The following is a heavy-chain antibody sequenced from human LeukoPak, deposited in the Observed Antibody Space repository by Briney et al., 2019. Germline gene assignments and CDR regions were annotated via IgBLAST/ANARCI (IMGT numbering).Heavy chain of an antibody. CDR2: FDPEDGET. D-gene: IGHD4-11*01. V-gene: IGHV1-24*01. CDR3: ARDDNYGIFVNVDY. J-gene: IGHJ4*02. CDR1: GYTLTELS. Sequence: ASVKVSCKVSGYTLTELSMHWVRQAPGKGLEWMGGFDPEDGETIYAQKFQGRVTLTTDTSTCTAYMELSSLRSDDTAVYYCARDDNYGIFVNVDYWGQGTLVTVSS.